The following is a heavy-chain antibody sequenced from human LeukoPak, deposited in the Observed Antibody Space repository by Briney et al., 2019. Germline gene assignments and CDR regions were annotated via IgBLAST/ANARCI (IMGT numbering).Heavy chain of an antibody. D-gene: IGHD6-13*01. CDR2: ISVYKGDT. Sequence: ASVKVSCKTSGYTFTSYYINWLRQAPGQGLEWVGWISVYKGDTKFAPNFQGRVNITADTSTRTSYMELRSLRPDDTAIYYCARDSSGGSSWYFAEYFQHWGQGALVTVTS. V-gene: IGHV1-18*01. J-gene: IGHJ1*01. CDR1: GYTFTSYY. CDR3: ARDSSGGSSWYFAEYFQH.